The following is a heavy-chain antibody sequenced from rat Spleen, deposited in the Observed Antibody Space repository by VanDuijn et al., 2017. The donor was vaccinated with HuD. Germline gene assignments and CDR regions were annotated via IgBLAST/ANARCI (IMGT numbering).Heavy chain of an antibody. CDR2: IWTGGST. J-gene: IGHJ2*01. CDR3: VRSGYNFDY. Sequence: QVQLKESGPGLVQPSQTLSLTCAVSGFSLTSNSVSWVRQPPGKGLEWMGVIWTGGSTAYNSSFKSRLSVSRDISKSQVFLEMSSLQTEDTAMYFCVRSGYNFDYWGQGVMVTVSS. V-gene: IGHV2-1*01. D-gene: IGHD4-3*01. CDR1: GFSLTSNS.